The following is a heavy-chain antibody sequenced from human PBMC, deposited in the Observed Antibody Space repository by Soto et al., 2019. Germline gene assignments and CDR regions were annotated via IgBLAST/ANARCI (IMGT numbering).Heavy chain of an antibody. J-gene: IGHJ4*02. CDR1: GGTITSGDYY. Sequence: SETLSLTCTVSGGTITSGDYYWSWIRQPPGKGLEWMGYISYSGTTYYNPSLKSRLTISVGTSKNKFSLNLYSVTAADTAVYYCSRTNYDYVWGSYRFDYWGQGALVTVSS. CDR3: SRTNYDYVWGSYRFDY. D-gene: IGHD3-16*02. CDR2: ISYSGTT. V-gene: IGHV4-30-4*01.